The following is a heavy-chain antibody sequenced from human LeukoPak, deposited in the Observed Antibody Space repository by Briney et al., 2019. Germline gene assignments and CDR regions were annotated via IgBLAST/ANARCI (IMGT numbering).Heavy chain of an antibody. J-gene: IGHJ3*02. CDR2: IYYSGST. CDR1: GGSISSYY. D-gene: IGHD3/OR15-3a*01. CDR3: ARGLGTDKVAPFDI. Sequence: SEALSLTCTVSGGSISSYYWSWIRQPPGKGLEWIGYIYYSGSTNYNPSLKSRVTIAVDTSKNQLSLKLSSVTAADTAVYYCARGLGTDKVAPFDIWGQGTTVTVSS. V-gene: IGHV4-59*08.